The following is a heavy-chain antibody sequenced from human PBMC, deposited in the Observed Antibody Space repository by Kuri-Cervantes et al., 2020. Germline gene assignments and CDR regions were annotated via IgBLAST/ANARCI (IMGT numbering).Heavy chain of an antibody. D-gene: IGHD5-12*01. V-gene: IGHV2-5*01. J-gene: IGHJ4*02. CDR2: IYWNDDK. Sequence: SGPTLVKPTQTLTLTCTFSGFSLSTSGVGVGWIRQPPGKALEWLALIYWNDDKRYSPSLMGSLTITKDTSKNQVVLTMTNMDPVDTATYYCALSRYSGYDGQVYFDYWGQGILVTVSS. CDR3: ALSRYSGYDGQVYFDY. CDR1: GFSLSTSGVG.